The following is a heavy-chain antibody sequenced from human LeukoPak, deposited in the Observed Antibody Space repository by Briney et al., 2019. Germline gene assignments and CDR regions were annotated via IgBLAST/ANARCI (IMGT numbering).Heavy chain of an antibody. V-gene: IGHV4-59*08. CDR2: IYYSGST. Sequence: PSETLSLTCTVSGGSISSYYWSWIRQPPGKGLEWIGYIYYSGSTNYNPPLKSRVTISVDTSKNQFSLKLSSVTAADTAVYYCARHESPLGYYYYMDVWGKGTTVTVSS. J-gene: IGHJ6*03. CDR1: GGSISSYY. D-gene: IGHD7-27*01. CDR3: ARHESPLGYYYYMDV.